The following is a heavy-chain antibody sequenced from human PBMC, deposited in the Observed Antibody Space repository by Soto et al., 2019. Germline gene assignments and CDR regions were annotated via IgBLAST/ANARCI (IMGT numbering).Heavy chain of an antibody. CDR1: GVTFSNVG. J-gene: IGHJ5*02. D-gene: IGHD1-7*01. CDR2: IKSKTDGGTT. Sequence: GGSLRLSCAAAGVTFSNVGMNCVLQAPGKGLEWVGRIKSKTDGGTTDYAAPVKGRFTISRDDSKNTLCLQMNSLKTEDTAVYYCTPSPTLYTWHFAWGQGTLVTVSS. CDR3: TPSPTLYTWHFA. V-gene: IGHV3-15*07.